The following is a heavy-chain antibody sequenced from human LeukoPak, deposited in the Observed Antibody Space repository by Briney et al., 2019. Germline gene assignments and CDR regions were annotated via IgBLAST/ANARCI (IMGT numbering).Heavy chain of an antibody. CDR1: GYTFTGYY. CDR3: ARDHSNDFWSGSGPLYYMDV. J-gene: IGHJ6*03. Sequence: ASVKVSCKSSGYTFTGYYLHWVRQAPGQGLEWMGWINPNSGGTKYAQKFQGRVTMTRDTSISTAYMELSRLRSDDTAVYYCARDHSNDFWSGSGPLYYMDVWGKGTTVTVSS. CDR2: INPNSGGT. V-gene: IGHV1-2*02. D-gene: IGHD3-3*01.